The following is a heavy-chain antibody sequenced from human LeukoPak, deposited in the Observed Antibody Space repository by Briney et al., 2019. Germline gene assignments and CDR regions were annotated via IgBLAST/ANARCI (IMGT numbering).Heavy chain of an antibody. V-gene: IGHV1-2*02. J-gene: IGHJ4*02. CDR2: IDPHSGGA. D-gene: IGHD3-16*02. CDR1: GYTFTAYY. Sequence: GASVKVSCKASGYTFTAYYIHWVRQAPGRGLEWMGWIDPHSGGANYAQKFQGRVTMTRDTPISTAYMELSSLISDDTAVYYCARWLLRLGDLSSWGQGTLVTVSS. CDR3: ARWLLRLGDLSS.